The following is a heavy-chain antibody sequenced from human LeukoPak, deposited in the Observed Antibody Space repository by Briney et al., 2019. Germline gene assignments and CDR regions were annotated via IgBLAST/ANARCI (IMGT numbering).Heavy chain of an antibody. V-gene: IGHV1-2*02. D-gene: IGHD3-22*01. J-gene: IGHJ3*02. Sequence: ASVKVSCKASGYTFTGYYMHWVRQAPGQGLEWMGWINPNSGGTNYAQKFQGRVTMTRDTSISTAYMELSRLRSDDTAVYYCASGITRIVEVSSDAFDIWGQGTMVTVAS. CDR2: INPNSGGT. CDR1: GYTFTGYY. CDR3: ASGITRIVEVSSDAFDI.